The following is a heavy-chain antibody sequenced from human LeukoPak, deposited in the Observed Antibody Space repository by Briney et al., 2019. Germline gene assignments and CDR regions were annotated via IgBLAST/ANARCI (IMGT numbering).Heavy chain of an antibody. CDR1: GFTFDDYA. J-gene: IGHJ4*02. Sequence: GGSLRLSCAASGFTFDDYAMHWVRQAPGKGLEWGSGISWNSGSIGYADSVKGRFTISRDNAKNSLYLQMNSLRAEDTALYYCAKDNGRGGNFDYWGQGTLVTVSS. CDR3: AKDNGRGGNFDY. D-gene: IGHD3-16*01. CDR2: ISWNSGSI. V-gene: IGHV3-9*01.